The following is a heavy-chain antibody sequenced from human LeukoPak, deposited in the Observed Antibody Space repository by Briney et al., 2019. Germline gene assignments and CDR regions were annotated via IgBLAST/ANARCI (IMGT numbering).Heavy chain of an antibody. CDR2: IRYDGSNK. J-gene: IGHJ3*02. Sequence: PGGSLRLSCAASGFTFSSYGMHWVRQAPGKGLEWVAFIRYDGSNKYYADSVKGRFTISRDNSKNTLYLQMNSLRAEDTAVYYCARPRSGAMVYGDAFDIWGQGTMVTVSS. CDR3: ARPRSGAMVYGDAFDI. D-gene: IGHD5-18*01. CDR1: GFTFSSYG. V-gene: IGHV3-30*02.